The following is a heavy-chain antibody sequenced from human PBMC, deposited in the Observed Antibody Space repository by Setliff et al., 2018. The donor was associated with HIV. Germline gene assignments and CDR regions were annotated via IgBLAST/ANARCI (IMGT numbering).Heavy chain of an antibody. V-gene: IGHV3-30*04. J-gene: IGHJ4*02. CDR3: ARDPRASGSYSYFDY. Sequence: PGGSLRLSCAASGITFNTYAMHWVRQAPGKGLEWVAVISYDGSIIDYADSVKGRFTISRDNAKNTRYLQMNSLRAEDTAVYYCARDPRASGSYSYFDYWGLGTLVTVSS. D-gene: IGHD1-26*01. CDR1: GITFNTYA. CDR2: ISYDGSII.